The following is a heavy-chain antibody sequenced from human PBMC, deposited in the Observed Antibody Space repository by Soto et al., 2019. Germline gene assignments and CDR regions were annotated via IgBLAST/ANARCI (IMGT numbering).Heavy chain of an antibody. CDR1: GFTFSSYA. CDR3: ARGNYYFDY. Sequence: GGSLRLSCAASGFTFSSYAMHWVRQAPGKGLEWVAVISCDGSNKYYADSVKGRFTISRDNSKNTLYLQMNSLRAEDTAVYYCARGNYYFDYWGQGTLVTVSS. V-gene: IGHV3-30-3*01. J-gene: IGHJ4*02. CDR2: ISCDGSNK.